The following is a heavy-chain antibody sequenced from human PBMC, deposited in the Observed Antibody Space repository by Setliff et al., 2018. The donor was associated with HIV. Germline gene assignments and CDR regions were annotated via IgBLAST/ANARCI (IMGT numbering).Heavy chain of an antibody. Sequence: PSETLSLTCTVSGGSISSGGYYWSWIRQHPGKGLEWIGYIYYGGNTKYNPSLKSRVTMSSDTSKNHFSLKLTSVTAADTAVYYCARWSDNNPRGFVIWGQGTVVTVSS. J-gene: IGHJ3*02. CDR2: IYYGGNT. D-gene: IGHD1-20*01. CDR1: GGSISSGGYY. V-gene: IGHV4-61*03. CDR3: ARWSDNNPRGFVI.